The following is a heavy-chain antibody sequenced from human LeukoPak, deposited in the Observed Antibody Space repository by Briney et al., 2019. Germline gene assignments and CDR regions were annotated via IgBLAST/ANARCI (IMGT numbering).Heavy chain of an antibody. CDR2: IRYDGSNK. J-gene: IGHJ6*02. CDR3: ARAPYYYDSSGYGMDV. CDR1: GFTFSSYG. Sequence: PGGSLRLSCAASGFTFSSYGMHWVRQAPGKGLEWVAFIRYDGSNKYYADSVKGRFTISRDNSKNTLYLQMNSLRAEDTAVYYCARAPYYYDSSGYGMDVWGQGTTVTVSS. V-gene: IGHV3-30*02. D-gene: IGHD3-22*01.